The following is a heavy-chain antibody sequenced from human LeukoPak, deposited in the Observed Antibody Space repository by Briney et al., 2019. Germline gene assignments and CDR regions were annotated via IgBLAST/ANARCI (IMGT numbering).Heavy chain of an antibody. Sequence: SVKVPCKASGGTFSSYAISWVRQAPGQGLEWMGGIIPIFGTANYAQKFQGRVTITTDESTSTAYMELSSLRSEDTAVYYCARAWYNWNYGRSDWFDPWGQGTLVTVSS. V-gene: IGHV1-69*05. D-gene: IGHD1-7*01. CDR2: IIPIFGTA. J-gene: IGHJ5*02. CDR1: GGTFSSYA. CDR3: ARAWYNWNYGRSDWFDP.